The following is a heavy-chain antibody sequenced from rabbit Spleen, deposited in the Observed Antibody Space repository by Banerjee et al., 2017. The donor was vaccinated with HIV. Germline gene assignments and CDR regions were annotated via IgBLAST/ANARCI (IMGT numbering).Heavy chain of an antibody. J-gene: IGHJ4*01. CDR2: INIGSSNS. CDR3: ARDLVGVIGWNFNL. D-gene: IGHD1-1*01. CDR1: GLSLNDKDL. Sequence: EQLAESGGGLVKPEGSLTLTCKASGLSLNDKDLMCWVRQAPGKGLEWIACINIGSSNSVYASWAKGRFFMSRTSSTTVTLQMTSLTAADTATYFCARDLVGVIGWNFNLWGQGTLVTVS. V-gene: IGHV1S45*01.